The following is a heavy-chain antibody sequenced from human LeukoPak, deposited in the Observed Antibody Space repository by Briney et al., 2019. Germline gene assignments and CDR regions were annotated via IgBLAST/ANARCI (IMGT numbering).Heavy chain of an antibody. Sequence: PGGSLRLSCAASGFTFSNYAMSWVRQAPGKGLEWVSAISGSGGSTYYADSVKGRFTISRDNSKNTLYLQMNSLRADDTAVYYCAKDNGFWSGYYGYWGQGTLVTVSS. CDR2: ISGSGGST. CDR1: GFTFSNYA. CDR3: AKDNGFWSGYYGY. D-gene: IGHD3-3*01. V-gene: IGHV3-23*01. J-gene: IGHJ4*02.